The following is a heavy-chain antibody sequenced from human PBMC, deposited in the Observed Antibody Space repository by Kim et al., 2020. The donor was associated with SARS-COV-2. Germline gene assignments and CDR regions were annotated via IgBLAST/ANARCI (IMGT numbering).Heavy chain of an antibody. CDR3: ARDSGDEGYYDFWSGYRARGLYYYYYGMDV. J-gene: IGHJ6*02. CDR2: ISSSSSYI. CDR1: GFTFSSYS. V-gene: IGHV3-21*01. D-gene: IGHD3-3*01. Sequence: GGSLRLSCAASGFTFSSYSMNWVRQAPGKGLEWVSSISSSSSYIYYADSVKGRFTISRDNAKNSLYLQMNSLRAEDTAVYYCARDSGDEGYYDFWSGYRARGLYYYYYGMDVWGQGTTVTVSS.